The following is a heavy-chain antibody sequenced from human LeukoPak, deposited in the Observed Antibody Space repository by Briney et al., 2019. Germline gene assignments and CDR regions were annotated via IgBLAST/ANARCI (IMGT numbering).Heavy chain of an antibody. V-gene: IGHV3-23*01. Sequence: GGSLRLSCVASGITFSNYAVSWVRQAPEKGLDWVSVISGSAHKIRYADSVKGRFTISRDNSENIVYLQMNNLRAEDTAVYYCARGGYSSSWYHFDYWGQGTLVTVSS. CDR2: ISGSAHKI. CDR1: GITFSNYA. D-gene: IGHD6-13*01. CDR3: ARGGYSSSWYHFDY. J-gene: IGHJ4*02.